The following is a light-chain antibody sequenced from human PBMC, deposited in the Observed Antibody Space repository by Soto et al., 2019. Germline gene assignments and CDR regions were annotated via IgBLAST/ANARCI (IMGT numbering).Light chain of an antibody. CDR3: QQFHSYPRT. V-gene: IGKV1-9*01. CDR1: QGISNF. CDR2: AAS. Sequence: DIQLTQSPSFLSASVGDRVTITCRASQGISNFLAWYQQKQGKAPKLLIFAASSLQSGVPSRFSGSGSGTEFTLTITSLQPEDFATYCCQQFHSYPRTFGQGTKVEIK. J-gene: IGKJ1*01.